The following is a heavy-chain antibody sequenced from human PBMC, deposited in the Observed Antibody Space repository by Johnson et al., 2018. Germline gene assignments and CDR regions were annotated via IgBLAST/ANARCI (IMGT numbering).Heavy chain of an antibody. J-gene: IGHJ6*02. CDR2: IWTSGTT. CDR1: GGSINSGTFF. V-gene: IGHV4-61*02. Sequence: QVQLQESGPGLVEPSQTLSLTCLVSGGSINSGTFFWTWMRQPAGNGLEWIGRIWTSGTTTPYNPSLTGRVTISLDTSKTHFSLRLSSVTAADTAMYYCARHARASNYNYAMDGWGQGTTVTVSS. CDR3: ARHARASNYNYAMDG.